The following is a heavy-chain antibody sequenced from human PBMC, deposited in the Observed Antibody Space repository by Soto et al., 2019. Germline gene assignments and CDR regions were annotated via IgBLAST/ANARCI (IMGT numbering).Heavy chain of an antibody. CDR2: IIPIFGTA. Sequence: GASVKVSCKASGGTFSSYAISWVRQAPGQGLEWMGGIIPIFGTANYAQKFQGRVTITADESTSTAYMELNSLRSEDTAVYYCADAHLDYYDSSGYYSYNWFDPWGQGTLVTVSS. CDR1: GGTFSSYA. D-gene: IGHD3-22*01. V-gene: IGHV1-69*13. J-gene: IGHJ5*02. CDR3: ADAHLDYYDSSGYYSYNWFDP.